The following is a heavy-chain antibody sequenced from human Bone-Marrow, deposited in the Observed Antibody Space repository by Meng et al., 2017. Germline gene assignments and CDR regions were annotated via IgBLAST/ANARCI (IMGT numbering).Heavy chain of an antibody. D-gene: IGHD3-22*01. CDR1: GGSISSYY. V-gene: IGHV4-59*01. CDR3: ARSHYSSGYYYTLAFDI. J-gene: IGHJ3*02. Sequence: GSLRLSCTVSGGSISSYYWSWIRQPPGKGLEWIGYIYYSGSTNYNPSLKSRVTISVDTSKNQFSLKLSSVTAADTAVYYCARSHYSSGYYYTLAFDIWGQGTMVTVSS. CDR2: IYYSGST.